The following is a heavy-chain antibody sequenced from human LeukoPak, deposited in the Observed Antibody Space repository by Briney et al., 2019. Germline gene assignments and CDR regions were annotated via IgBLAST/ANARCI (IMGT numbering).Heavy chain of an antibody. D-gene: IGHD3-10*01. V-gene: IGHV3-53*04. CDR3: ARGRGAANDAFDI. CDR1: GSTLSSDY. Sequence: PGGSLRLSCAASGSTLSSDYMSWVRQAPGKGLEWVSVIYSSSITSYADSVKGRFTISRYNSKNTLYLQMNSLRADDTAVYYCARGRGAANDAFDIWGQGTMVTVSS. J-gene: IGHJ3*02. CDR2: IYSSSIT.